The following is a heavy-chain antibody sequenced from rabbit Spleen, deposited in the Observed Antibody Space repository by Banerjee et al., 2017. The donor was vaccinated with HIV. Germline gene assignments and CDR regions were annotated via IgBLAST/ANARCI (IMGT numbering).Heavy chain of an antibody. CDR3: ARDTGSSFSSYGMDL. CDR1: GVSFSGSSY. V-gene: IGHV1S45*01. J-gene: IGHJ6*01. CDR2: IDANSSGFT. D-gene: IGHD8-1*01. Sequence: QEQVKETGGGLVQPGESLTLTCIASGVSFSGSSYMCWVRQAPGKGLEWIACIDANSSGFTYFASWAKGRFTISKTSSTTVTLQMTSLTVADTATYFCARDTGSSFSSYGMDLWGQGTLVTVS.